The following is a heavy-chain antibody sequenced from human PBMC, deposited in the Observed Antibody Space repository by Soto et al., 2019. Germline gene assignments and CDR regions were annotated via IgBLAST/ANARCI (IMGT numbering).Heavy chain of an antibody. J-gene: IGHJ4*02. V-gene: IGHV4-30-4*01. Sequence: QVQLQESGPGLVKPSQTLSLTCTVSGGSISSGDYYWSWIRQPPGKGLEWIGYIYYSGSTYYNPSLKSRVALSVDTSKNQVAPTLSSVTAADTAVYYCARALSYYYDSSGPSHFDYWGQGTLVTVSS. CDR2: IYYSGST. CDR3: ARALSYYYDSSGPSHFDY. D-gene: IGHD3-22*01. CDR1: GGSISSGDYY.